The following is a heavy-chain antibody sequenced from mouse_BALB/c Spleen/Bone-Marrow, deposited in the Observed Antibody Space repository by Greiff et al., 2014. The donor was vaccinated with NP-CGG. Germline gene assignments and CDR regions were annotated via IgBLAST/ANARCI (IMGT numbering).Heavy chain of an antibody. CDR2: ISTSGST. CDR3: ARWDNHYAMDY. J-gene: IGHJ4*01. CDR1: GSTFSTYV. V-gene: IGHV5-6-5*01. D-gene: IGHD4-1*01. Sequence: EVQLQESGGGLVKPGGSLKLSCAASGSTFSTYVMSWVRQTPEKRLEWVASISTSGSTYYPDSVRGRFTISRDNARNILYLQMTSLRSDDTATYYCARWDNHYAMDYWGQGTSVIVSS.